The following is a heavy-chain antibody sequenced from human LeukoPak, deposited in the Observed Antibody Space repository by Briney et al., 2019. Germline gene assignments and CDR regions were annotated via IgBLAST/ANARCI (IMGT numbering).Heavy chain of an antibody. CDR3: ARHVPDDYGDYGDLDAFDI. CDR1: GGSISSSNW. D-gene: IGHD4-17*01. Sequence: SGTLSLTCAVSGGSISSSNWWSWVRQPPGKGLEWIGEIYHSGSTNYNPSLKSRVTISVDKSKNQFSLKLSSVTAADTAVYYCARHVPDDYGDYGDLDAFDIWGQGTMVTVSS. CDR2: IYHSGST. V-gene: IGHV4-4*02. J-gene: IGHJ3*02.